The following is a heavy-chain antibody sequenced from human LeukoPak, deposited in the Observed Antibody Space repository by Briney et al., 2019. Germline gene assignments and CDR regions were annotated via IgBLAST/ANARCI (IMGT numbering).Heavy chain of an antibody. CDR3: AKAVGFFGYDAFDI. J-gene: IGHJ3*02. D-gene: IGHD6-25*01. Sequence: GGSLRLSCAASGFTFSSYAMSWVRQAPGKGPEWVSAISSSAYTTHYADSVKGRFTISRDNSKNTLYLQMNSLRAEDTAVYYCAKAVGFFGYDAFDIWGRGTMVTVSS. CDR1: GFTFSSYA. CDR2: ISSSAYTT. V-gene: IGHV3-23*01.